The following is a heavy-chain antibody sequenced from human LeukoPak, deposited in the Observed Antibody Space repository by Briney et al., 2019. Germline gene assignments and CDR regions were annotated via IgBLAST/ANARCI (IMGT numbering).Heavy chain of an antibody. J-gene: IGHJ3*02. CDR1: GFTFDDYG. CDR2: INWNGGST. D-gene: IGHD3-22*01. V-gene: IGHV3-20*04. CDR3: ARDYDSSGYSDAFDI. Sequence: GGSLRLSCAASGFTFDDYGMSWVRQAPGKGLEWVSGINWNGGSTGYADSVKGRFTISRDNAKNSRYLQMNSLRAEDTALYYCARDYDSSGYSDAFDIWGQGTMVTVSS.